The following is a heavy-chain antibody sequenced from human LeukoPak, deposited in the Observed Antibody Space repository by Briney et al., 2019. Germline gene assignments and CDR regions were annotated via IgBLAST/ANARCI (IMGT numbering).Heavy chain of an antibody. CDR1: GFTFSSYG. V-gene: IGHV3-30*18. CDR2: ISYDGSNK. J-gene: IGHJ6*02. D-gene: IGHD6-13*01. Sequence: PGGSLRLSCAASGFTFSSYGMHWVRQAPGKGLEWVAVISYDGSNKYYADSVKGRFTISRDNSKNTLYLQMNSLRAEDTAVYYCAKDWIAAAGSYYYYGMDVWGQGTTVTVSS. CDR3: AKDWIAAAGSYYYYGMDV.